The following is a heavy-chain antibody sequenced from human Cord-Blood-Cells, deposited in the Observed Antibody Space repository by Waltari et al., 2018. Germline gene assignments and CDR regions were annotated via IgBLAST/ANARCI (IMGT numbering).Heavy chain of an antibody. CDR3: ARGVSTYEVI. D-gene: IGHD2-8*01. J-gene: IGHJ3*02. V-gene: IGHV1-2*02. CDR2: INPNSGGT. Sequence: QVQLVQSGAEVKKPGASVKVSCKASGYTFTGYYMHWVRQAPGQGLEWMGWINPNSGGTNYAQKCQGRVTMTRDTSISTAYMELSRLRSDDTAVYYCARGVSTYEVIWGQGTMVTVSS. CDR1: GYTFTGYY.